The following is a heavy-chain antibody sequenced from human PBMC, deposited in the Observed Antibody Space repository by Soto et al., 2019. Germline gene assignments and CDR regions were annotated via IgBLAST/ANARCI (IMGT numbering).Heavy chain of an antibody. D-gene: IGHD5-18*01. CDR1: GGTFSSYA. CDR2: IIPIFGTA. CDR3: AMPGGEGYTAMSYYYGMDV. J-gene: IGHJ6*02. V-gene: IGHV1-69*01. Sequence: QVQLVQSGAEVKKPGSSVKVSCKASGGTFSSYAISWVRQAPGQGLEWMGGIIPIFGTANYAQKFQGRVTITADEPTSTAHMGLSSRRSESTAVYYCAMPGGEGYTAMSYYYGMDVWGQGTTVTVSS.